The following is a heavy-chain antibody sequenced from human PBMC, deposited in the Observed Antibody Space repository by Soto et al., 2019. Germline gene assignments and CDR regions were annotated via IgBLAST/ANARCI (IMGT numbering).Heavy chain of an antibody. CDR1: GFTFSSYW. Sequence: EEQVVESGGGLVQPGGSLRLSCAASGFTFSSYWMHWVRQVPGKGLVWVSRINNDGSAATYADSVKGRFTISRDNAKNTVYLQMNSLRAEDTAVYYCVRDRPHNWFDPGAREPRSPSPQ. CDR2: INNDGSAA. CDR3: VRDRPHNWFDP. V-gene: IGHV3-74*01. J-gene: IGHJ5*02.